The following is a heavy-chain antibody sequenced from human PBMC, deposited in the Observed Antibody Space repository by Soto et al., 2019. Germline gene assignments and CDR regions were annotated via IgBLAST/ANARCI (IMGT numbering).Heavy chain of an antibody. J-gene: IGHJ4*02. Sequence: QVQLVESGGGVVQPGRSLRLSCAASGFTFRTYAMHWVRQAPGKGLEWVAVISYDGSSEYYADSVKGRFTVSRDNPKNTLYLQMNSLRADDTAVYYCATGSTVTTKKANDNLGQGTLVTVSS. V-gene: IGHV3-30-3*01. D-gene: IGHD4-17*01. CDR3: ATGSTVTTKKANDN. CDR2: ISYDGSSE. CDR1: GFTFRTYA.